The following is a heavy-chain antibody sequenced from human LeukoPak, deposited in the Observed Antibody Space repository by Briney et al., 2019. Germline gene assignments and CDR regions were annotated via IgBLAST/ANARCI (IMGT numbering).Heavy chain of an antibody. CDR3: ARAITSPYFDY. V-gene: IGHV3-23*01. J-gene: IGHJ4*02. CDR1: GFTFSSYA. D-gene: IGHD3-10*01. CDR2: IDGSGGST. Sequence: PGGSLRLSCVASGFTFSSYAMSWFRQAPGRGLEWVSAIDGSGGSTYYADSVKGRFTISRDNAKNSLYLQMNSLRAEDTAVYYSARAITSPYFDYWGQGTLVTVSS.